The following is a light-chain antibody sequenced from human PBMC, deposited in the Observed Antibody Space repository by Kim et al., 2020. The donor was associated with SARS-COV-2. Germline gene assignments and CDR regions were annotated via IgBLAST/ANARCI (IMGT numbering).Light chain of an antibody. CDR2: GAS. J-gene: IGKJ2*01. CDR1: QSVTNNY. V-gene: IGKV3-20*01. Sequence: EIVLTQSPGTLSLSPGETATLSCKASQSVTNNYLAWYQQKPGQAPRLLIYGASVRATGIPDSFSGSVSGTDFTLTIRRLGPEDFAVYYCQQYDSSPYTFGQGTKLEI. CDR3: QQYDSSPYT.